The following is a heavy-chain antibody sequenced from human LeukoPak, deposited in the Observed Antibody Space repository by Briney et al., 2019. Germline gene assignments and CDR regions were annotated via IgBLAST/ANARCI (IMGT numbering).Heavy chain of an antibody. CDR1: GFSFRDFW. Sequence: GGSLRLSCAASGFSFRDFWMNWIRQAPGKGLEWVANTNQDGSQKYYVDSVRGRFTISRDNAEKLFYLQIKSLRVEDTAIYYCAAWGSGNYWGQGTLVTVSS. J-gene: IGHJ4*02. CDR2: TNQDGSQK. V-gene: IGHV3-7*03. D-gene: IGHD7-27*01. CDR3: AAWGSGNY.